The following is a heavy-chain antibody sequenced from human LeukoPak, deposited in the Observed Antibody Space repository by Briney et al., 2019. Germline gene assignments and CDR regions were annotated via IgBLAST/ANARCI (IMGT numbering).Heavy chain of an antibody. CDR1: GGTFSSYT. CDR3: ARDPPHGGPFDY. J-gene: IGHJ4*02. D-gene: IGHD2-15*01. Sequence: ASVKVSCKASGGTFSSYTISWVRQAPGQGLEWMGRIIPILGIANYAQKFQGRVTITADKSTSTAYMELSSLRSEDTAVYYCARDPPHGGPFDYWGQGTLVTVSS. V-gene: IGHV1-69*04. CDR2: IIPILGIA.